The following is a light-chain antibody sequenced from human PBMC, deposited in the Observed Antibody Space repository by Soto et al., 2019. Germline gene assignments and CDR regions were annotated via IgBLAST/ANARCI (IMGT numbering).Light chain of an antibody. Sequence: QSALTQPASVSESPGQSISISCGGGRNDIGTYNLVSWYQQHPGKAPKLIIYEGNKRPSGVSNRFSGSRSGNTASLTISGLQAEAEADYYCCSYTDGSSVLFGGGTKLTVL. J-gene: IGLJ3*02. V-gene: IGLV2-23*01. CDR3: CSYTDGSSVL. CDR2: EGN. CDR1: RNDIGTYNL.